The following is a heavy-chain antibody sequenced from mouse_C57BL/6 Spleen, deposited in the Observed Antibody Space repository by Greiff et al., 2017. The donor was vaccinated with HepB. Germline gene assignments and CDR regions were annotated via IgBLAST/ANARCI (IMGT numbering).Heavy chain of an antibody. CDR2: INPNNGGT. J-gene: IGHJ3*01. CDR3: ARVYSNYVKFAY. Sequence: VQLKQSGPELVKPGASVKISCKASGYTFTDYYMNWVKQSHGKSLEWIGDINPNNGGTSYNQKFKGKATLTVDKSSSTAYMELRSLTSADSAVYYCARVYSNYVKFAYWGQGTLVTVSA. D-gene: IGHD2-5*01. CDR1: GYTFTDYY. V-gene: IGHV1-26*01.